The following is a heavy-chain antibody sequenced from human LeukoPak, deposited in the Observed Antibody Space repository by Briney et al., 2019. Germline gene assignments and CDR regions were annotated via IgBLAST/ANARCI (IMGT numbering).Heavy chain of an antibody. CDR2: IIPIFGTA. J-gene: IGHJ4*02. CDR1: GGTFSSYA. CDR3: ATGPVGAAAGDY. V-gene: IGHV1-69*06. D-gene: IGHD6-25*01. Sequence: GASVKVSCKASGGTFSSYAISWVRQAPGQGLEWMGGIIPIFGTANYAQKFQGRVTMTEDTSTDTAYMELSSLRSEDTAVYYCATGPVGAAAGDYWGQGTLVTVSS.